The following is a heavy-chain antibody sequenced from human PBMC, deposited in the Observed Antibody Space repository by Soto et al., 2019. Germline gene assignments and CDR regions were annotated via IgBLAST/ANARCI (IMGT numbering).Heavy chain of an antibody. J-gene: IGHJ3*02. V-gene: IGHV1-18*01. Sequence: GASVKVSCKASGYTFTSYGISWVRQAPGQGLVWMGWISAYNGNTNYAQRLQDRVTLTTDTSTSTAYMELRSLRSDDTAVYYCARGDLWSGYSGDAFDIWGQGTMVTVSS. D-gene: IGHD3-3*01. CDR1: GYTFTSYG. CDR2: ISAYNGNT. CDR3: ARGDLWSGYSGDAFDI.